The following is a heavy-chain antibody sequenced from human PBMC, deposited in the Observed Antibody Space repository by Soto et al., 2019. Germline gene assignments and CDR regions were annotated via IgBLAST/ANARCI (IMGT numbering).Heavy chain of an antibody. CDR1: GYTFTSYA. CDR2: INAGNGNT. CDR3: ARDPSYYGMDV. J-gene: IGHJ6*02. Sequence: QVQLVQSGAEEKKPGASVKVSCKASGYTFTSYAMHWVRQAPGQRLEWMGWINAGNGNTKYSQTFQGRVTITRDTSASTAYMELNSLRSEDTAVYYCARDPSYYGMDVWGQGTTVTVSS. V-gene: IGHV1-3*05.